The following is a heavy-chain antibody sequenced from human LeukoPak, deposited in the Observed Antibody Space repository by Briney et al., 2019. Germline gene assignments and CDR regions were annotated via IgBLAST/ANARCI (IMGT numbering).Heavy chain of an antibody. Sequence: ASVKVSSKVSGYTLTELSMHWVRQAPGKGLEWMGGFDPVDGETIYAQKFQGRVTMTEDTSTDTAYMELSSLRSEDTAVYYCASSGYCSSTSCFNLHNWFDPWGQGTLVTVSS. J-gene: IGHJ5*02. CDR3: ASSGYCSSTSCFNLHNWFDP. D-gene: IGHD2-2*01. CDR1: GYTLTELS. V-gene: IGHV1-24*01. CDR2: FDPVDGET.